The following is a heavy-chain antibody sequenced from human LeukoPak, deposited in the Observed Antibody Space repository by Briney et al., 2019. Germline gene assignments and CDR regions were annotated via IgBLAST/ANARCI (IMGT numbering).Heavy chain of an antibody. CDR2: ISSSSSTI. J-gene: IGHJ4*02. V-gene: IGHV3-48*02. D-gene: IGHD3-22*01. Sequence: PGGSLRLSCAASGFTFSSYSMNWVRQAPGKGLEWVSYISSSSSTIYYADSVKGRFTISRDNAKNSLYLQMNSLRDEDTAMYYCARVSPRTYYYDSSGYDFDYWGQGTLVTVSS. CDR3: ARVSPRTYYYDSSGYDFDY. CDR1: GFTFSSYS.